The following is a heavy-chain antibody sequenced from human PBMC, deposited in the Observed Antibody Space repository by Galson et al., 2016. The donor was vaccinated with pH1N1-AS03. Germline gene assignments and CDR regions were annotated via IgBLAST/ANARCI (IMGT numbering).Heavy chain of an antibody. CDR2: ISGSGGST. CDR1: GFTFNTCA. Sequence: SLRLSCAVSGFTFNTCAMNWVRQAPGKGLEWVSGISGSGGSTNYADSVKGRFTISRDNSKNMLYLHMSSLRAEDTAVYYCAKAMGAYSISVIDYWGQGTLVTVSS. V-gene: IGHV3-23*01. CDR3: AKAMGAYSISVIDY. D-gene: IGHD6-13*01. J-gene: IGHJ4*02.